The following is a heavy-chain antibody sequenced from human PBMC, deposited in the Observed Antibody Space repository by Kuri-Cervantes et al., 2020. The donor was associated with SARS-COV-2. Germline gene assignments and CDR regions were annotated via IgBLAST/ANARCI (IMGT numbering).Heavy chain of an antibody. Sequence: ASVKVSCKASGGTFSSYAISWVRQAPGQGLEWMGWISAYNGNTSYAQKLQGRVTMTTDTSTSTAYMELRSLRSDDTAVYYCARDRLAAAGTTEHRHWGQGTLVTVSS. CDR1: GGTFSSYA. J-gene: IGHJ1*01. CDR2: ISAYNGNT. CDR3: ARDRLAAAGTTEHRH. D-gene: IGHD6-13*01. V-gene: IGHV1-18*01.